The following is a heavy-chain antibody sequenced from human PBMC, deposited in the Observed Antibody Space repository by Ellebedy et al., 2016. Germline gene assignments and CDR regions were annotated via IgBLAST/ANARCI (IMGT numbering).Heavy chain of an antibody. CDR2: IHYSGST. CDR3: ARDLMASGWFDP. J-gene: IGHJ5*02. D-gene: IGHD5-24*01. V-gene: IGHV4-59*01. Sequence: SETLSLTCTVSGGSISSYYWSWIRQPPGKGLEWIGDIHYSGSTKYNPSLKSRATISVDTSKNQLSLNLTSVTAADTAVYFCARDLMASGWFDPWGQGTLVTVSS. CDR1: GGSISSYY.